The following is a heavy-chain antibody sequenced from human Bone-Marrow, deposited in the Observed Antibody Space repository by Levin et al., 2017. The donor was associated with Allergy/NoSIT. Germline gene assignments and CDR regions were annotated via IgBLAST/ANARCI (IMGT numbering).Heavy chain of an antibody. V-gene: IGHV1-18*01. D-gene: IGHD3-3*01. CDR3: ARDVFERMFFGVVTPFDY. CDR1: GYIFPSYG. Sequence: ASVKVSCKASGYIFPSYGISWVRQAPGQGLEWMGWISGYSGHTNYAQEFQDRVNMTTDTSTSTAYMELRSLRSDDTAVYYCARDVFERMFFGVVTPFDYWGQGSLVTVSS. J-gene: IGHJ4*02. CDR2: ISGYSGHT.